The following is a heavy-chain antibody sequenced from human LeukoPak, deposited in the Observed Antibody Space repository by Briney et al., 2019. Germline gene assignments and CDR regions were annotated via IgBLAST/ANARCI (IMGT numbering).Heavy chain of an antibody. CDR3: ARVGDLIGDAFDI. Sequence: NSSETLSLTCTVSGGSISSYYWSWIRQPPGKGLEWIGRIYTSGSTNYNPSLKSRVTISVDTSKNQFSLKLSSVTAADTAVYYCARVGDLIGDAFDIWGQGTMVTVSS. CDR1: GGSISSYY. D-gene: IGHD3-10*01. CDR2: IYTSGST. V-gene: IGHV4-4*08. J-gene: IGHJ3*02.